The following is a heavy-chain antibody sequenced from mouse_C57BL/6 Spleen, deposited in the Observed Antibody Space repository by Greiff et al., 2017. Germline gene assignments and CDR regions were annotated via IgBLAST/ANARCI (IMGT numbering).Heavy chain of an antibody. CDR1: GYAFSSSW. J-gene: IGHJ4*01. V-gene: IGHV1-82*01. CDR2: IYPGDGDT. D-gene: IGHD2-4*01. Sequence: VQLQESGPELVKPGASVKISCKASGYAFSSSWMNWVKQRPGKGLEWIGRIYPGDGDTNYNGKFKGKATLTADKSSSTAYLQLSSLTSEDSAVYFCALYDDDWEPYYAMDYWGQGTSVTVSS. CDR3: ALYDDDWEPYYAMDY.